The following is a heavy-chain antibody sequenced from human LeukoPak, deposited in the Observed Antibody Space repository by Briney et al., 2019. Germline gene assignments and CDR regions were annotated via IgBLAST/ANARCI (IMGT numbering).Heavy chain of an antibody. CDR1: GGSFSGYY. V-gene: IGHV4-34*01. CDR2: INHSGST. Sequence: SETLSLTCAVYGGSFSGYYWSWIRQPPGKGLDWIGEINHSGSTNYNPPLKSRVTISVDTSKNQFSLKLSSVTAADTAAYYCARGRQYQLPSSKKYCSGGSCYSNYYFDCWGQGTLVTVSS. CDR3: ARGRQYQLPSSKKYCSGGSCYSNYYFDC. D-gene: IGHD2-15*01. J-gene: IGHJ4*02.